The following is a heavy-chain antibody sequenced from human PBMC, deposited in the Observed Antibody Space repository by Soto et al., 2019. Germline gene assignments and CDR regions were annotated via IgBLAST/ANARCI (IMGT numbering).Heavy chain of an antibody. V-gene: IGHV4-59*01. Sequence: SDTLSLTCTVSGGSISIYYWSWIRQPPGKGLEWIGYIYYSGSTNYNPSLKSRVTISVDTSKNQFSLKLSSVTAADTAVYYCARAFTTVTNFDYWGQGTLVTVSS. J-gene: IGHJ4*02. D-gene: IGHD4-17*01. CDR1: GGSISIYY. CDR2: IYYSGST. CDR3: ARAFTTVTNFDY.